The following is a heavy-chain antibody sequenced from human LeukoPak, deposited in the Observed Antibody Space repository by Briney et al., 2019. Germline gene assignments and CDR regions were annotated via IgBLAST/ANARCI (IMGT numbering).Heavy chain of an antibody. CDR3: VRESDVWSGPGIGRPLDV. CDR2: IKEDGTDK. J-gene: IGHJ6*04. CDR1: GFTFSDYY. D-gene: IGHD3-3*01. V-gene: IGHV3-7*01. Sequence: PGGSLRLSCAASGFTFSDYYMSWIRQAPGRGLEWVANIKEDGTDKQYVDSVKGRFTISGDNAKNSVSLQMDGLRAEDTAVYHCVRESDVWSGPGIGRPLDVWGKGTTVTVSS.